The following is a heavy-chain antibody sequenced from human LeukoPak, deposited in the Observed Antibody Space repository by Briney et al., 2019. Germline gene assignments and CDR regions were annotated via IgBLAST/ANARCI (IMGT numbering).Heavy chain of an antibody. CDR1: GFIFSSYD. V-gene: IGHV3-30*02. J-gene: IGHJ4*02. Sequence: GGSLRLSCAASGFIFSSYDMNWVRQAPGKGLEWVAFIPNHGGNPFYADSVKGRFTISRDNSKSTLYLQMTSLRSEDTAVYYCVGDFEYWGQGTLVTVSS. CDR2: IPNHGGNP. CDR3: VGDFEY. D-gene: IGHD3-16*01.